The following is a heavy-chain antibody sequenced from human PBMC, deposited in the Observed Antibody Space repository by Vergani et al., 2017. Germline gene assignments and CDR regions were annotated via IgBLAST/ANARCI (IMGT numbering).Heavy chain of an antibody. Sequence: QAQLGQSASEVKKPGDSVTLSCKTSGYTFVNHPITWVRQDPGQGLEWMGWISPYNHKTLYSQKVEGRVTMTSDTSSSTVFLEWRRLTSDDTAIYYCARSQMATNDFDLWGRGTLVTVSS. CDR3: ARSQMATNDFDL. J-gene: IGHJ4*02. V-gene: IGHV1-18*04. D-gene: IGHD5-24*01. CDR2: ISPYNHKT. CDR1: GYTFVNHP.